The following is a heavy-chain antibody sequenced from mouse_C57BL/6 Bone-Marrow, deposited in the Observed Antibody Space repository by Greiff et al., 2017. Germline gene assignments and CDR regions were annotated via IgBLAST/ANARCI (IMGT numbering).Heavy chain of an antibody. V-gene: IGHV1-15*01. CDR2: IDPETGGT. CDR3: TRGDLYDGYYDYAMDY. Sequence: VKLVESGAELVRPGASVTLSCKASGYTFTDYEMHWVKQTPVHGLEWIGAIDPETGGTAYNQKFKGKAILTADKSSSTAYMELRSLTSEDSAVYYCTRGDLYDGYYDYAMDYWGQGTSVTVSS. J-gene: IGHJ4*01. CDR1: GYTFTDYE. D-gene: IGHD2-3*01.